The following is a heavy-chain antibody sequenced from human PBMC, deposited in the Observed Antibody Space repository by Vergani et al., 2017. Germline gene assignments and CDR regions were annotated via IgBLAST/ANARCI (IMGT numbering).Heavy chain of an antibody. J-gene: IGHJ4*02. D-gene: IGHD6-19*01. CDR1: GYTFTGYY. CDR3: ARCLGNSGWTPFDY. V-gene: IGHV1-2*04. Sequence: QVQLVQSGAEVKKPGASVKVSCKASGYTFTGYYMHWVRQAPGQGLEWMGWINPNSGGTNYAQKFQGWVTMTRDTSISTAYMELNRLRSDDTAVYYCARCLGNSGWTPFDYWGQGTLVTVSS. CDR2: INPNSGGT.